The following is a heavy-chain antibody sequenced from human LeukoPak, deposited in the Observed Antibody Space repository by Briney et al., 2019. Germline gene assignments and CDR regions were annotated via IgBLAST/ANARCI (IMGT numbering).Heavy chain of an antibody. V-gene: IGHV3-11*04. CDR2: ISSSGSTI. CDR3: ARGVHYGSGSYYYMDV. Sequence: GGSLRLSCAASGFTFSDYYMSWIRQAPGKGLEWVSYISSSGSTIYYADSVKGRFTISRDNAKNSLYLQMNSLRAEDTAVYYCARGVHYGSGSYYYMDVWGKGTTVTVSS. CDR1: GFTFSDYY. D-gene: IGHD3-10*01. J-gene: IGHJ6*03.